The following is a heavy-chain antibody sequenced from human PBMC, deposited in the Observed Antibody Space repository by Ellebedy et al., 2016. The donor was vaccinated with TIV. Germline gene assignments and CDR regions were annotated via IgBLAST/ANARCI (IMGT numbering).Heavy chain of an antibody. J-gene: IGHJ4*02. CDR2: VHHGGNS. CDR3: ASHRGFRSGWTFDY. D-gene: IGHD6-19*01. V-gene: IGHV4-39*07. Sequence: MPGGSLRLSCTVSGVSMSSGDYFWGWIRQPPGKGPEWIGSVHHGGNSYYNPSVEGRLTMSVDTSKNQFSLSLTSVTAADTALYFCASHRGFRSGWTFDYWGLGTLVSVSS. CDR1: GVSMSSGDYF.